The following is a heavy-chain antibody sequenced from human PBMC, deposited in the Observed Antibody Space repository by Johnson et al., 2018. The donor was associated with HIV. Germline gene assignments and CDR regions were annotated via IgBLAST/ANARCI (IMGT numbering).Heavy chain of an antibody. CDR1: GFTFSDYY. J-gene: IGHJ3*02. CDR2: ISSSGSTI. CDR3: AREAIAAADSNAVDI. V-gene: IGHV3-11*01. Sequence: QVQLVESGGGLVQPGGSLRLSCAASGFTFSDYYMSWIRQAPGKGLEWVSYISSSGSTIYYADSVKGRFTISRDNAKNSLYLQMNSLIAEDTALYYCAREAIAAADSNAVDIWGQGAMVTVSS. D-gene: IGHD6-13*01.